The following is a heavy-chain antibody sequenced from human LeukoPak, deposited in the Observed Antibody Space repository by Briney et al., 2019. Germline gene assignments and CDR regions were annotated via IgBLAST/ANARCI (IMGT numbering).Heavy chain of an antibody. Sequence: SETLSLTCTVSGGSISGHHWSWIRQPPGKGLEWIGNIFYSGSTNYNPSLKSRVTISVDTSKNQFSLKLSSVTAADTAVYYCARAHRVWGNYFDYWGQGTLVTVSS. CDR1: GGSISGHH. J-gene: IGHJ4*02. V-gene: IGHV4-59*11. CDR3: ARAHRVWGNYFDY. CDR2: IFYSGST. D-gene: IGHD7-27*01.